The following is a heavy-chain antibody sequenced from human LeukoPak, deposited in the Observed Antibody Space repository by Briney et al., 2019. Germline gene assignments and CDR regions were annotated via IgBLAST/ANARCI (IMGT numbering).Heavy chain of an antibody. CDR2: INHSGST. CDR1: GGYISSGGYY. CDR3: ARGRGRIAVAGTYYFDY. Sequence: SQTLSLTCTVSGGYISSGGYYWSWIRQPPGKGLEWIGEINHSGSTNYNPSLKSRVTISVDTSKNQFSLKLSSVTAADTAVYYCARGRGRIAVAGTYYFDYWGQGTLVTVSS. D-gene: IGHD6-19*01. V-gene: IGHV4-30-2*01. J-gene: IGHJ4*02.